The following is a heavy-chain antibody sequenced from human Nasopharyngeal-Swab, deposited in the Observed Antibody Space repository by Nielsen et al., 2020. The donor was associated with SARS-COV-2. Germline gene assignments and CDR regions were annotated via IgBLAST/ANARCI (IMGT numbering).Heavy chain of an antibody. V-gene: IGHV1-69*01. D-gene: IGHD4-17*01. CDR3: ARDIYGDYVGY. J-gene: IGHJ4*02. CDR2: IIPIFGTA. Sequence: WVRQAPGQGLEWMGGIIPIFGTANYAQKFQGRVTITADESTSTAYMELSSLRSEDTAVYYRARDIYGDYVGYWGQGTLVTVSS.